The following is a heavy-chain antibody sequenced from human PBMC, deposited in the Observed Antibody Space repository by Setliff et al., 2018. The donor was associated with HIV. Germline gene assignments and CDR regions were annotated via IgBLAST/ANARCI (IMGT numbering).Heavy chain of an antibody. CDR3: ARVFYSRGSGYYTGLDY. V-gene: IGHV1-46*01. D-gene: IGHD3-3*01. Sequence: ASVKVSCKASGYTFTSYYMHWVRQAPGQGLEWMGIINPSDGSTSYAQKFQGRVTMTRDTSTSTVYMELSSLRSEDTALYYCARVFYSRGSGYYTGLDYWGQGTLVTVLL. CDR1: GYTFTSYY. J-gene: IGHJ4*02. CDR2: INPSDGST.